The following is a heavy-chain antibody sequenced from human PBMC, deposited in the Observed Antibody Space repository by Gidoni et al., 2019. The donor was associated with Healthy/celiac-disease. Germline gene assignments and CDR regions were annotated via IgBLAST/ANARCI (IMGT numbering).Heavy chain of an antibody. J-gene: IGHJ4*02. CDR3: ARAGRSYYYGSGSPPYYFDY. CDR1: CGPFSIYA. V-gene: IGHV1-69*01. D-gene: IGHD3-10*01. Sequence: QVQLVQSGAEVKKPGSSVKVSCKASCGPFSIYAISWVRQAPGQGLEWMGGIIPIFGTANYAQKFQGRVTITADESTSTAYMELSSLRSEDTAVYYCARAGRSYYYGSGSPPYYFDYWGQGTLVTVSS. CDR2: IIPIFGTA.